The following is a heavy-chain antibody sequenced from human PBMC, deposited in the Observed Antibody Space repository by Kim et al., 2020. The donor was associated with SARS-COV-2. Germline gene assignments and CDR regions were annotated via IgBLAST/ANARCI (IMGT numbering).Heavy chain of an antibody. J-gene: IGHJ4*02. D-gene: IGHD5-18*01. V-gene: IGHV3-23*01. Sequence: ADSVKGRVTISRDNSKNTLYLQMNSLRAEDTAVYYCAKDRGGQMGYNGRYWGQGTLVTVSS. CDR3: AKDRGGQMGYNGRY.